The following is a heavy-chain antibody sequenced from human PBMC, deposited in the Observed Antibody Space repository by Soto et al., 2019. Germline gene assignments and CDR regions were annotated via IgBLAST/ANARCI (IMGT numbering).Heavy chain of an antibody. D-gene: IGHD6-13*01. J-gene: IGHJ3*02. V-gene: IGHV1-69*14. CDR3: AREVAADGTFREDVFDI. Sequence: QVHLVQSGAEVKKPGSSVKVSCKASGGTFSNHAINWVRQAPGQGLEWMGRIIPIFGTTNYAQKFQGRVTFTADKPTVTAYMELSSLKHDDTAIYYCAREVAADGTFREDVFDIWGQGTLVTVSS. CDR2: IIPIFGTT. CDR1: GGTFSNHA.